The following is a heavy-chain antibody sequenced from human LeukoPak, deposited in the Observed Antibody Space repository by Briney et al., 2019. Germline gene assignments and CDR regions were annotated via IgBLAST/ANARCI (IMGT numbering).Heavy chain of an antibody. Sequence: SGPTLVNPTQTLTLTCTFSGFSLSTSGVGVGWIRQPPGKALEWLALIYWDDDKRYSPSLKSRLTITKDTSKNQAVLTMTNMDPVDTATYYCAHSVSDGYDFWSGFFDYWGQGTLVTVSS. CDR3: AHSVSDGYDFWSGFFDY. V-gene: IGHV2-5*02. CDR1: GFSLSTSGVG. CDR2: IYWDDDK. D-gene: IGHD3-3*01. J-gene: IGHJ4*02.